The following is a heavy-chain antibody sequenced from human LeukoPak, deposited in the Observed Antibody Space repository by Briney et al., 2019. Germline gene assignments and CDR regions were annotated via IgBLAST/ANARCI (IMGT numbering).Heavy chain of an antibody. CDR1: GFTFDDYV. V-gene: IGHV3-43*02. D-gene: IGHD3-10*01. Sequence: GGSLRLSCAASGFTFDDYVMHWVCQAPGKGLEWVSVISGDGGSRNDADSVKGRFTISRDNSKDSLFLEMDSLRSEDTAVYYCRGVKGVFDNWGQGTLVTVSS. CDR2: ISGDGGSR. J-gene: IGHJ4*02. CDR3: RGVKGVFDN.